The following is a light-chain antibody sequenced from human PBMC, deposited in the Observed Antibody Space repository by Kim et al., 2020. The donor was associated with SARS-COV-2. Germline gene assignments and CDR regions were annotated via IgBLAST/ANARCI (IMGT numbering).Light chain of an antibody. CDR1: SIGGKS. CDR3: QVWDSSSDHRVV. J-gene: IGLJ2*01. Sequence: PGKRARITGGGNSIGGKSVHWYQEKPGQAPVLVISYDSDRPSGIPERFSGSNSGNTVTLTISRVEAGDEADYYCQVWDSSSDHRVVFGGGTQLTVL. CDR2: YDS. V-gene: IGLV3-21*04.